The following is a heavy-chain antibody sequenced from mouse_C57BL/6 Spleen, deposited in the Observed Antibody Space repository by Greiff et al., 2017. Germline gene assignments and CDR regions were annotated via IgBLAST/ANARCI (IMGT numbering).Heavy chain of an antibody. V-gene: IGHV3-6*01. CDR3: AREGGSRDAMDY. J-gene: IGHJ4*01. CDR1: GYSITSGYY. CDR2: ISYDGSN. Sequence: DVKLVESGPGLVKPSQSLSLTCSVTGYSITSGYYWNWIRQFPGNKLEWMGYISYDGSNNYNPSLKNRISITRDTSKNQFFLKLNSVTTEDTATYYCAREGGSRDAMDYWGQGTSVTVSS. D-gene: IGHD1-1*01.